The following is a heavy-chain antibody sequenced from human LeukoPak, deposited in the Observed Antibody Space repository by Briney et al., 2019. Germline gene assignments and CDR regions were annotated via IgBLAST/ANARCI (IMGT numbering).Heavy chain of an antibody. Sequence: GKSLRLSCAASGFTFSSYDMYWVRQTPGKGLEWVAVVSYDGSHTYYADSVRGRFTISRDNSKNTLFLQMNSLRAEDTAVYYCAKVAGGTNFDYWGQGTLVTVSS. CDR3: AKVAGGTNFDY. CDR1: GFTFSSYD. D-gene: IGHD4-23*01. CDR2: VSYDGSHT. J-gene: IGHJ4*02. V-gene: IGHV3-30-3*01.